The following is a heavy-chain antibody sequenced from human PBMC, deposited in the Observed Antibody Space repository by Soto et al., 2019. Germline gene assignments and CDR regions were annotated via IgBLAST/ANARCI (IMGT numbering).Heavy chain of an antibody. CDR2: IRGSGGST. D-gene: IGHD2-2*01. V-gene: IGHV3-23*01. J-gene: IGHJ3*01. CDR1: GFTFNSYA. CDR3: AKVGGYQLLWRRFDSFDL. Sequence: EVQLLESGGGWVQPGGSLRGSREASGFTFNSYAMSWVRQAPGKGLEWVSAIRGSGGSTYYADSVKGRFTISRDNSKNTLYLQMNSLRAEDTAVYYCAKVGGYQLLWRRFDSFDLWGQGTMVTVSS.